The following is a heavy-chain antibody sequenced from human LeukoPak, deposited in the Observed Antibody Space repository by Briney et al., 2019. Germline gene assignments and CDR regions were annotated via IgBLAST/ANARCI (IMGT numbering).Heavy chain of an antibody. Sequence: GESPKISCKGSGYSFTSYWIGWVRQMPGKGLEWMGIIYPGDSDTRYSPSFQGQVTISADKSISTAYLQWSSLKASDTAMYYCARAIYYYDSSGYYFDYWGQGTLVTVSS. CDR2: IYPGDSDT. J-gene: IGHJ4*02. CDR3: ARAIYYYDSSGYYFDY. V-gene: IGHV5-51*01. CDR1: GYSFTSYW. D-gene: IGHD3-22*01.